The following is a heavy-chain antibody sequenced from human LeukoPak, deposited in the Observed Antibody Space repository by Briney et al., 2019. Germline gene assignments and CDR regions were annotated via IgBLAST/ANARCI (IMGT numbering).Heavy chain of an antibody. D-gene: IGHD3-10*01. CDR1: GGSISSYY. CDR3: AAGFRPYYYYYMDV. V-gene: IGHV4-59*03. Sequence: PSETLSLTCTVSGGSISSYYWSWIRQSPGEGLEWIGYISYTASSNYSPSLKSRVTMSVDTSKNQFSLKLSSVTAADTAVYYCAAGFRPYYYYYMDVWGKGTTVTVSS. CDR2: ISYTASS. J-gene: IGHJ6*03.